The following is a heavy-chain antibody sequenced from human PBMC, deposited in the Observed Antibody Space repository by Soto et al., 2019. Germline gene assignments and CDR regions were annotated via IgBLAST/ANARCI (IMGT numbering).Heavy chain of an antibody. J-gene: IGHJ4*02. D-gene: IGHD6-19*01. V-gene: IGHV3-23*01. CDR2: ISGSAVTT. Sequence: GWSLRLSCAASGFTFNNYAMTWVRQAPGRGLEWVSTISGSAVTTYYADSVKGRFIISRDNPQNTVFLQMNSLRGEDTAVYYCAKELVAVAGSDYWGQGTLVTVSS. CDR1: GFTFNNYA. CDR3: AKELVAVAGSDY.